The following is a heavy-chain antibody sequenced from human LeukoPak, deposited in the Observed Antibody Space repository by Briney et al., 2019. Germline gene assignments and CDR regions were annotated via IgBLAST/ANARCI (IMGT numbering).Heavy chain of an antibody. J-gene: IGHJ4*02. CDR1: GGTFSSYA. CDR2: IIPIFGTA. D-gene: IGHD4-17*01. Sequence: SVKVSCKASGGTFSSYAISWVRQAPGQGLEWMGGIIPIFGTANYAQKFQGRVTITADESTSTAYMELSSLRSEDTAVYYCAGDYGDYGGFDYWGQGTLVTVSS. V-gene: IGHV1-69*01. CDR3: AGDYGDYGGFDY.